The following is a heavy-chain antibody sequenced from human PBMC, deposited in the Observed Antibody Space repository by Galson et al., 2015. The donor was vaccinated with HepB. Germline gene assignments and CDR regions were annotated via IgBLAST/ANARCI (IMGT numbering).Heavy chain of an antibody. CDR1: GYTFTSYG. Sequence: SVKVSCKASGYTFTSYGISWVRQAPGQGLEWMGWISAYNGNTNYAQKLQGRVTMTTDTSTSTAYMELRSLRSGDTAVYYCARDEDGSYSLPFDYWGQGTLVTVSS. CDR2: ISAYNGNT. J-gene: IGHJ4*02. D-gene: IGHD1-26*01. CDR3: ARDEDGSYSLPFDY. V-gene: IGHV1-18*01.